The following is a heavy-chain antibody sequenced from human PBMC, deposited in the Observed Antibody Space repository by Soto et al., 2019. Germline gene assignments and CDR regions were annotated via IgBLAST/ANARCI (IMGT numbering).Heavy chain of an antibody. J-gene: IGHJ5*02. CDR2: FSNTGRT. CDR1: GDSITRGAYY. Sequence: QVQLQESGPGLVKPSQTLSLTCTVSGDSITRGAYYWTWIRQHPGKGLEWIGYFSNTGRTYYNPSLKSRLSISLDTSENQFSLKLTSVTAADTAIYYCARARQYYDCELDPWGQGTLVTVSS. CDR3: ARARQYYDCELDP. D-gene: IGHD3-16*01. V-gene: IGHV4-31*03.